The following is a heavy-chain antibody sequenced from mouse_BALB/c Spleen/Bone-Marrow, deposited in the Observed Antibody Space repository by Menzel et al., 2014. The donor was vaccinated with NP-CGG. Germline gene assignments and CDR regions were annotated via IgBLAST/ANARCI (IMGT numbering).Heavy chain of an antibody. CDR3: ARSRGYYDYWYFDD. CDR1: GYTFTSYW. V-gene: IGHV1-69*02. Sequence: VQLQQSGAELVKPGASVKLSCKASGYTFTSYWMHRVKQRPGQGLEWIGEIDPSDSYTNYNQKFKGKATLTVDKSSSTTYMQLSSLTSEDSAVYYCARSRGYYDYWYFDDWGAGTTVTVSS. J-gene: IGHJ1*01. D-gene: IGHD2-4*01. CDR2: IDPSDSYT.